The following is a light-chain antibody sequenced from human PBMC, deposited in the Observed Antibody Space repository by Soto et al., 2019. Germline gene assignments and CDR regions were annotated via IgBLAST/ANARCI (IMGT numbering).Light chain of an antibody. Sequence: EIVMTQSPATLSVSPGERATLSCRASQSISSNLAWYQQKPGQAPRLLIYGASTRATGIPARFSGSGSGTEFTLTIRSLQSEDFAVYYCQQYNSWTPWTFGQGTKVEIK. CDR1: QSISSN. V-gene: IGKV3-15*01. J-gene: IGKJ1*01. CDR2: GAS. CDR3: QQYNSWTPWT.